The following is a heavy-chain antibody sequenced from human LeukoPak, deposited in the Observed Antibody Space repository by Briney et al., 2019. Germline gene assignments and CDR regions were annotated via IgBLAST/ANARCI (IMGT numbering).Heavy chain of an antibody. J-gene: IGHJ3*02. Sequence: TSETLSLTCAVSGGSISSYYWSWIRQPPGKGLEWIGYMHYSGRTNYNPSLKSRVTISVDTSKNQFSLKLSSVTAADTAVYFCARHDFWSGFDIWGQGTMITVSS. CDR3: ARHDFWSGFDI. D-gene: IGHD3-3*01. V-gene: IGHV4-59*01. CDR2: MHYSGRT. CDR1: GGSISSYY.